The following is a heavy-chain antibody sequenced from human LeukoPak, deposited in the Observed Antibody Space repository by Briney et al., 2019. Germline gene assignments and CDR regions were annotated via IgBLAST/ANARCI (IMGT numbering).Heavy chain of an antibody. CDR1: GYTFTKYG. V-gene: IGHV1-69*13. J-gene: IGHJ5*02. D-gene: IGHD5-18*01. Sequence: SVTVSCKASGYTFTKYGISWVRQAPGQGLEWMGGIIPIFGTANYAQKFQGRVTITADESTSTAYMELSSLRSEDTAVYYCARDRQAPTHGIQLWPRSYSSGSAFDPWGQGTLVTVSS. CDR3: ARDRQAPTHGIQLWPRSYSSGSAFDP. CDR2: IIPIFGTA.